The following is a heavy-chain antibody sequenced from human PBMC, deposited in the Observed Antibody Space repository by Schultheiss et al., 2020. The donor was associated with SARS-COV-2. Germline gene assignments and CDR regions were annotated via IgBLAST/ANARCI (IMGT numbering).Heavy chain of an antibody. CDR1: GGSLSSLYYY. CDR3: VRHKVGVSNYFDY. Sequence: SETLSLTCTVSGGSLSSLYYYWSWIRQLPGKGLEWLGYFCYTGSATYNPSLKSRVTISIDTSKSQFSVTAADTAVYHCVRHKVGVSNYFDYWGQGTLVTVSS. J-gene: IGHJ4*02. CDR2: FCYTGSA. V-gene: IGHV4-59*08. D-gene: IGHD3-10*01.